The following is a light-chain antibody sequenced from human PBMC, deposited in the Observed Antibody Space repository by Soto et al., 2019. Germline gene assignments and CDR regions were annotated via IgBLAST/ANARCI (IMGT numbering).Light chain of an antibody. Sequence: EIVLTQSPGTLSLSPGERATLSCRASQSVDSSYLAWYQQKPGQAPRLLIYGASSRATGIPDRFSGSGSGTEFTLTISRLEPEDFAVYYCQQYGSSPRYTFGQGTKLEIK. CDR3: QQYGSSPRYT. CDR2: GAS. J-gene: IGKJ2*01. CDR1: QSVDSSY. V-gene: IGKV3-20*01.